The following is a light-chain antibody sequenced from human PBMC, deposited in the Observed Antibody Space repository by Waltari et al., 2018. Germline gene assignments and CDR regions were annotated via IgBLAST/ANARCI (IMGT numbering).Light chain of an antibody. J-gene: IGKJ2*01. V-gene: IGKV4-1*01. CDR2: WAS. Sequence: DIVMTQSPDSLAVSLGERATINCKSSQSALSSSNNKNYLAWYQQKPGQPPKLLIYWASTQVSGVPDRFSGSGSGTDFTLTISSLQAEDVAVYYCQQFDTTPSYTFGQGTKLEIK. CDR1: QSALSSSNNKNY. CDR3: QQFDTTPSYT.